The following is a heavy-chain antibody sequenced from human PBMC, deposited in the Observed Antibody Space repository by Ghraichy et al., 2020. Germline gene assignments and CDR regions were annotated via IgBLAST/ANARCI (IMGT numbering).Heavy chain of an antibody. CDR1: GFTFSNYW. V-gene: IGHV3-7*03. CDR2: IKQDGSVK. D-gene: IGHD1-26*01. CDR3: ARGGSGGRVDYFDY. J-gene: IGHJ4*02. Sequence: GGSLRLSCAASGFTFSNYWMSWVRQAPGKGLEWVANIKQDGSVKYYVDSVKGRFTISRDNAQNSLYLQMNSLRAEDTAVYYCARGGSGGRVDYFDYWGQGALVTVSS.